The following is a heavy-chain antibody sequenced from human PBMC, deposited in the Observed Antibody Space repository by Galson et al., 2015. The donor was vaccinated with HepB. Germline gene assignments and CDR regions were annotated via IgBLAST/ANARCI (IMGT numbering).Heavy chain of an antibody. CDR2: IDWDDDK. CDR3: ARIRYSGSYLLDAFDI. CDR1: GFSLSTSGMC. V-gene: IGHV2-70*01. J-gene: IGHJ3*02. Sequence: PALVKPTQTFTLTCTFSGFSLSTSGMCVSWIRQPPGKALEWLALIDWDDDKYYSTSLKTRLTISKDTSKNQVVLTMTNMDPVDTATYYCARIRYSGSYLLDAFDIWGQGTMVTVSS. D-gene: IGHD1-26*01.